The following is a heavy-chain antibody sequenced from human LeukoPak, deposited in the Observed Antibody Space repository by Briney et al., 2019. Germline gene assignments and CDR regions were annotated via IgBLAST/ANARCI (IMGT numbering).Heavy chain of an antibody. V-gene: IGHV3-64D*06. D-gene: IGHD3-22*01. J-gene: IGHJ5*01. Sequence: GGPLRLSCSASGFTFSTYAMHWVRQAPGKGLEYVSAISSKGDSTFYADSVKGRFTISRDNSENTLYLQMSSLRTEDTAVYYCVKASSDYYYDSWGQGALVTVSS. CDR3: VKASSDYYYDS. CDR1: GFTFSTYA. CDR2: ISSKGDST.